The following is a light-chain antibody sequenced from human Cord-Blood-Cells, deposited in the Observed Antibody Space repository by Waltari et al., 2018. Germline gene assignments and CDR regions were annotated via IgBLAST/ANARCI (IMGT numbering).Light chain of an antibody. CDR3: QQRSNWPPLT. J-gene: IGKJ2*01. V-gene: IGKV3-11*01. CDR1: QSVSSY. CDR2: DAS. Sequence: EIVLTQSPATLSLSPGERATLSYRASQSVSSYLAWYQQTPGKAPRLLIYDASTRATGIPARFSGSGSGTDFTLTISSLEPEDFAVYYCQQRSNWPPLTFGQGTKLEIK.